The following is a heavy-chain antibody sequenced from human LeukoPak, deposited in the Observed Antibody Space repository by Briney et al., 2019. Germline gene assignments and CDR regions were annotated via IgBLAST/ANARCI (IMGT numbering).Heavy chain of an antibody. Sequence: ASVKVSCKVSGYTLTELSMHWVRQAPGKGLEWMGGFDPEDGETIYAQKFRGRVTMTRDTSTATFYMELSSLRSEDTAVYFCARSEITTSGNDAFDMWGQGTMVTVSS. D-gene: IGHD6-13*01. V-gene: IGHV1-24*01. J-gene: IGHJ3*02. CDR1: GYTLTELS. CDR3: ARSEITTSGNDAFDM. CDR2: FDPEDGET.